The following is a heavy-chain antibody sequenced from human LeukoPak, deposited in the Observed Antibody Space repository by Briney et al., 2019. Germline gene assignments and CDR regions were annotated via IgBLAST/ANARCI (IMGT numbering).Heavy chain of an antibody. D-gene: IGHD6-19*01. Sequence: SETLSLTCTVSGGSISSYYWSWIRQPPGKGLEWIGSGSSNYNPSLKSRVIMSVDTSKNQFSLNLSSVTATDTAVYYCARHRTSGWGLDYWGQGTLVTVSS. CDR2: GSS. CDR1: GGSISSYY. CDR3: ARHRTSGWGLDY. V-gene: IGHV4-59*08. J-gene: IGHJ4*02.